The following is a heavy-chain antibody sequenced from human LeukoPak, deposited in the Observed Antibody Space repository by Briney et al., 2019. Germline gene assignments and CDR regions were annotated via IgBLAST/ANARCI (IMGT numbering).Heavy chain of an antibody. D-gene: IGHD4-17*01. CDR3: ARSSGLYYGDYDY. Sequence: GGSLRLSCAASGFTFSSYSMNWVRQAPGKGLEWVSSISSSSSYIYYADSVKGRFTISRDNAKNSLYLQMNSLRAEDTAVYYCARSSGLYYGDYDYWGQGTPVTVSS. J-gene: IGHJ4*02. V-gene: IGHV3-21*01. CDR1: GFTFSSYS. CDR2: ISSSSSYI.